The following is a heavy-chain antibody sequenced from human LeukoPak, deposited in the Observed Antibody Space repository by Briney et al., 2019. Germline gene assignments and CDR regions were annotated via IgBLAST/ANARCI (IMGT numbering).Heavy chain of an antibody. CDR3: AREKKQLVGLFWFYYMDV. J-gene: IGHJ6*03. V-gene: IGHV3-64*01. D-gene: IGHD6-6*01. CDR2: ISSNGGST. Sequence: GGSLRLSCAASGFTFSSYAMHWVRQAPGKGLEYVSAISSNGGSTYYANSVKGRFTISRDNSKNTLYLQMGSLRAEDMAVYYCAREKKQLVGLFWFYYMDVWGKGTTVTVSS. CDR1: GFTFSSYA.